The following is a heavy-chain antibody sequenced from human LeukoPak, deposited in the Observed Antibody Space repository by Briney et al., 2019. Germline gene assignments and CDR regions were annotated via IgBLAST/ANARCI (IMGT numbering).Heavy chain of an antibody. CDR2: IKQDGSEK. CDR3: ARDRGSSGWYEFDY. Sequence: PGGSLRLSCAASGFTVGDNYMSWVRQAPGKGLEWVANIKQDGSEKYYVDSVKGRFTISRDNAKNSLYLQMNSLRAEDTAVYYCARDRGSSGWYEFDYWGQGTLVTVSS. J-gene: IGHJ4*02. CDR1: GFTVGDNY. D-gene: IGHD6-19*01. V-gene: IGHV3-7*01.